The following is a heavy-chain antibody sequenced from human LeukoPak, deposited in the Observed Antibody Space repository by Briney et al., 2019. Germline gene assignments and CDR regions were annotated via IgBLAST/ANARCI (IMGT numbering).Heavy chain of an antibody. CDR2: ICGGGGNT. D-gene: IGHD4-17*01. V-gene: IGHV3-23*01. CDR1: GFTFSSYA. CDR3: AKLSNYYGDYGYFDY. Sequence: PVGSLRLSCEASGFTFSSYAMNWVRQAPGKGLEGVAAICGGGGNTYYADSVKGRFTISRDNSKNTLYLQMNSLRVEDTAVYYCAKLSNYYGDYGYFDYWGQGTLVTVSS. J-gene: IGHJ4*02.